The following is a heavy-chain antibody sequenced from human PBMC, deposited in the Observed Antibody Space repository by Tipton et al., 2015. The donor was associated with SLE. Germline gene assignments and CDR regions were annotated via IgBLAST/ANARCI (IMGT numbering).Heavy chain of an antibody. D-gene: IGHD4-23*01. CDR3: AGGNSYYFDY. J-gene: IGHJ4*02. Sequence: TLSLTYTVSGGSISSYYWSWIRQPPGKGLEWIGYIYYSGSTNYNPSLKSRVTISVDTSKNQFSLKLSSVTAADTAVYYCAGGNSYYFDYWGQGTLVTVSS. V-gene: IGHV4-59*01. CDR1: GGSISSYY. CDR2: IYYSGST.